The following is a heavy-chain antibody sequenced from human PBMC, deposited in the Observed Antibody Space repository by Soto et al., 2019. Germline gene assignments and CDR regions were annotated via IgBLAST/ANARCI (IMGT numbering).Heavy chain of an antibody. CDR2: INPSGGST. V-gene: IGHV1-46*01. D-gene: IGHD5-12*01. J-gene: IGHJ6*02. CDR3: ARGGAVGYSGYDYYYYYGMDV. Sequence: GASVKVSCKASGYTFTSYYMHWVRQAPGQGLEWMGIINPSGGSTSYAQKFQGRVTMTRDTSTSTVYMELSSLRSEDTAVYYCARGGAVGYSGYDYYYYYGMDVWGQGTTVTVSS. CDR1: GYTFTSYY.